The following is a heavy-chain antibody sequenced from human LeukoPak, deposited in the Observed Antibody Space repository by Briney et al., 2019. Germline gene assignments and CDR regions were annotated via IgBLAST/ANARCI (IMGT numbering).Heavy chain of an antibody. D-gene: IGHD3-22*01. CDR2: ITSSSSYI. CDR3: AKTYYYDSSGYHYLGWFDP. J-gene: IGHJ5*02. CDR1: GFTFSSYS. Sequence: PGGSLRLSCAGSGFTFSSYSMNWVRQAPGKGLEWVSSITSSSSYIYYADSVKGRFTISRDNAKKSVYLQMNSLRAEDTAVYYCAKTYYYDSSGYHYLGWFDPWGQGTLVTVSS. V-gene: IGHV3-21*01.